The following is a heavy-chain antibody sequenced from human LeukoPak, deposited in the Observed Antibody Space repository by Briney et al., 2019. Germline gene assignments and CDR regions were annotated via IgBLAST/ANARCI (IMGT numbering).Heavy chain of an antibody. D-gene: IGHD3-10*01. CDR3: VGTDYYGSGSYGGEGDY. Sequence: SETLSLTCTVSGGSISSYYWSWIRQSPGKGLEWIGYIYYDGSTNYNPSLRGRVTISVDTPKNQFSLKLSSVTAADTAVYYCVGTDYYGSGSYGGEGDYWGQGTLVTVSS. J-gene: IGHJ4*02. CDR2: IYYDGST. CDR1: GGSISSYY. V-gene: IGHV4-59*12.